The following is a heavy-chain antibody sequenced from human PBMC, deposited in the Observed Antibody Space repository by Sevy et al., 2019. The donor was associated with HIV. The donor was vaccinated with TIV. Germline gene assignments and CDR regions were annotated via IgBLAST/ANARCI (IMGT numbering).Heavy chain of an antibody. CDR3: ARAGVEDY. J-gene: IGHJ4*02. Sequence: GGSLRLSCAASGFTFSSYARHWVRQAPGKGLEWVAVISYDGSNKYYVDPVKGRFTISRDNSKNTLDLQMNSLRAEDTAVYYCARAGVEDYWGQGTLVTVSS. CDR1: GFTFSSYA. D-gene: IGHD2-15*01. CDR2: ISYDGSNK. V-gene: IGHV3-30-3*01.